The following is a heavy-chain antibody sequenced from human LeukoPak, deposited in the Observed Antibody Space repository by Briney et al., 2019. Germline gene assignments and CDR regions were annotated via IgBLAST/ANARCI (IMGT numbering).Heavy chain of an antibody. J-gene: IGHJ4*02. Sequence: GGSLRLSWAASGFTFSSYAMNWGRQAPGKGLEWVSAISGRGDSTYYADSVKGRFTISRDNSKNTLYLQMNSLRAEDTAVYYCAKGPLSGSHYDFDYWGQGTLVTVSS. V-gene: IGHV3-23*01. CDR2: ISGRGDST. D-gene: IGHD1-26*01. CDR1: GFTFSSYA. CDR3: AKGPLSGSHYDFDY.